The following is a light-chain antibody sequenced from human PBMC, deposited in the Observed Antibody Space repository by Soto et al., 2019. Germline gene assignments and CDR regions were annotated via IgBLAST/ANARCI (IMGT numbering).Light chain of an antibody. CDR3: QQYFTTPWT. V-gene: IGKV4-1*01. CDR1: QSVLYNSNNKTY. CDR2: WAS. Sequence: DIVMTQSPDSLAVSLGERATINCKSSQSVLYNSNNKTYLGWYQQTPGQPPKVLIYWASTRESGVPDRFSGSGSGTDFTLTISSLQAEDVAVYYCQQYFTTPWTFGQGTKVEIK. J-gene: IGKJ1*01.